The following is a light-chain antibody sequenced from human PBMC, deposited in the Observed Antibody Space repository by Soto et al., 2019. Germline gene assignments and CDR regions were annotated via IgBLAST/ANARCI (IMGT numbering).Light chain of an antibody. Sequence: QSALTQPASVSGSPGQSITISCTGTCSDVGAYNYVSWFQQHPGKAPKLLIYEVSNRPSGVSYRFSGSKSGSTASLTISGLQAEDDADYYCSSYTRRRTYVFGTGTKVTVL. CDR2: EVS. V-gene: IGLV2-14*01. CDR1: CSDVGAYNY. CDR3: SSYTRRRTYV. J-gene: IGLJ1*01.